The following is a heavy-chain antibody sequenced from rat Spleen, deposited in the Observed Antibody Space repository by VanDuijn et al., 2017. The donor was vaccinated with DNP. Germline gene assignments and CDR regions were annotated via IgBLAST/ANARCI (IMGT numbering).Heavy chain of an antibody. V-gene: IGHV5-7*01. J-gene: IGHJ2*01. D-gene: IGHD1-6*01. CDR1: GFTFSNYD. CDR2: ISYDGSRI. CDR3: ARRGYYGLSYYFDY. Sequence: EVQLVESGGGLVQPGRSLKLSCTASGFTFSNYDMAWVRQAPEKGLEWVATISYDGSRIYHRDSVQDRFTISRDNAKSTLYLQMDSLRSEDTATYYCARRGYYGLSYYFDYWGQGVMVTVSS.